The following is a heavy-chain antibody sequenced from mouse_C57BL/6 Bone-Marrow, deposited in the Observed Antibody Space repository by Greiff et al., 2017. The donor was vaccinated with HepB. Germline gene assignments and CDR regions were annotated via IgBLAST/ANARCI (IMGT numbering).Heavy chain of an antibody. Sequence: EVQLQQSGPELVKPGASVKISCKASGYTFTDYYMNWVKQSHGKSLEWIGDINPNNGGTSYNQKFKGKATLTVDKSSSTAYMELRSLTSEDSAVYYCARGRLSPPFDYWGQGTTLTVSS. J-gene: IGHJ2*01. V-gene: IGHV1-26*01. CDR3: ARGRLSPPFDY. D-gene: IGHD3-2*02. CDR1: GYTFTDYY. CDR2: INPNNGGT.